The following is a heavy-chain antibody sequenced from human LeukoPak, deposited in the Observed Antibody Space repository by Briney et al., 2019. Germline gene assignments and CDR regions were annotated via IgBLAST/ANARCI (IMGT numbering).Heavy chain of an antibody. Sequence: ASVKVSCKASGYTFTSYYMHWVRQAPGQGLEWMGIINPSGGSTSYAQKFQGRVTMTRDTSTSTVYMELRSLRSDDTAVYYCAREGTGNWFDPWGQGTLVIVSS. CDR1: GYTFTSYY. V-gene: IGHV1-46*01. D-gene: IGHD3-10*01. CDR2: INPSGGST. CDR3: AREGTGNWFDP. J-gene: IGHJ5*02.